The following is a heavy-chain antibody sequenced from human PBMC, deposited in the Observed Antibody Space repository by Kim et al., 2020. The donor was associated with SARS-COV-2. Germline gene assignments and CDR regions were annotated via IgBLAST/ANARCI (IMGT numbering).Heavy chain of an antibody. CDR2: ISGSNGAT. J-gene: IGHJ4*02. V-gene: IGHV1-18*01. CDR1: GYTFSNYG. CDR3: TRAHYSTNSPFFY. D-gene: IGHD2-8*01. Sequence: ASVKVSCKASGYTFSNYGISWVRLAPGQGLEWMGWISGSNGATKYAQKFQGRVTMNTDTSADTAYMTLRSLTSDDTALFYCTRAHYSTNSPFFYWGQGTL.